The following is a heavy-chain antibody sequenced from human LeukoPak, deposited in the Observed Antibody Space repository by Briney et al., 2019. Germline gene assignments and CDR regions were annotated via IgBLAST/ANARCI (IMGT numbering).Heavy chain of an antibody. CDR3: AAGGSALDY. J-gene: IGHJ4*02. CDR2: INHSGST. CDR1: GGSFGGYY. V-gene: IGHV4-34*01. Sequence: SETLSLTCAVYGGSFGGYYWSWIRQPPGKGLEWIGEINHSGSTNYNPSLKSRVTISVDTSKNQFSLKLSSVTAADTAVYYCAAGGSALDYWGQGTLVTVSS. D-gene: IGHD3-10*01.